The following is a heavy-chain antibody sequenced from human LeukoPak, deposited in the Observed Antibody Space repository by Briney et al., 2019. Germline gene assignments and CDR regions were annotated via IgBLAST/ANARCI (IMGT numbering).Heavy chain of an antibody. CDR1: GFTFSSYG. Sequence: PGGSLRLSCAASGFTFSSYGMSWVRQAPGKGLEWVSGISGSGNSTFYTDSVKGRFTISRDNSKNTLYLQVNSLRAEDTALYYCAKDYKYGDPFDFWGQGTLVTVSS. CDR2: ISGSGNST. D-gene: IGHD4-17*01. CDR3: AKDYKYGDPFDF. J-gene: IGHJ4*02. V-gene: IGHV3-23*01.